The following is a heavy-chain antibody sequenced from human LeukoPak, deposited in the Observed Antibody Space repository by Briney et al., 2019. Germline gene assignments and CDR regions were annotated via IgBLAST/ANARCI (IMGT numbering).Heavy chain of an antibody. Sequence: SETLSLTCTVSGGSISSSSYYWGWIRQPPGKGLEWIGSTYYSGSTYYNPSLKSRVTISVETSKNQFSLKLSSVTAADTAVYYCARDHGDFAFDIWGQGTMVTVSS. D-gene: IGHD4-17*01. CDR2: TYYSGST. CDR3: ARDHGDFAFDI. J-gene: IGHJ3*02. CDR1: GGSISSSSYY. V-gene: IGHV4-39*07.